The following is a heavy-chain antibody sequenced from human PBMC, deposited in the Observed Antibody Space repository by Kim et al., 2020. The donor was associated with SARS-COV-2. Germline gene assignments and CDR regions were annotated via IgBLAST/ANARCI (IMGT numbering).Heavy chain of an antibody. D-gene: IGHD1-1*01. J-gene: IGHJ4*02. CDR2: ITPNGGTT. CDR3: AKAQNWNPAFDY. Sequence: GGSLRLSCAASGFTFSNYAMGWVHQAPGQGLEWVSIITPNGGTTYYADSVKGRFTISRDNSKNTLYLQMNSLRAEDTAVYYCAKAQNWNPAFDYWGQGTLVTVSS. CDR1: GFTFSNYA. V-gene: IGHV3-23*01.